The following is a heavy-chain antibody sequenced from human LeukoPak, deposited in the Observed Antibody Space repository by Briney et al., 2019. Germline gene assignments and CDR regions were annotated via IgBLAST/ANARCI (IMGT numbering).Heavy chain of an antibody. V-gene: IGHV3-7*01. D-gene: IGHD6-13*01. CDR2: IKEDGSEK. Sequence: GGSLRLSCAASGFTFSRHWMSWVRQAPGKGLEWVANIKEDGSEKYYVDSMKGRFTISRDNARNSLYLQMNSLRAEDTAVYYCAREVHAAVTDFAYWGPGSLVTVSS. J-gene: IGHJ4*02. CDR1: GFTFSRHW. CDR3: AREVHAAVTDFAY.